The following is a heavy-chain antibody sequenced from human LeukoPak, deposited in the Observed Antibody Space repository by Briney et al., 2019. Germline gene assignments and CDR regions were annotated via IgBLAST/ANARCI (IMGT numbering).Heavy chain of an antibody. CDR1: GYTFTSYY. CDR2: INPSGGST. CDR3: ARDGGYDSSGYYLGGVFDY. V-gene: IGHV1-46*01. D-gene: IGHD3-22*01. J-gene: IGHJ4*02. Sequence: ASVKVSCKASGYTFTSYYMHWVRQAPGQGLEWMGIINPSGGSTSYAQKFQGRVTMTRDMSTSTVYMELSSLRSEDTAVYYCARDGGYDSSGYYLGGVFDYWGQGTLVTVSS.